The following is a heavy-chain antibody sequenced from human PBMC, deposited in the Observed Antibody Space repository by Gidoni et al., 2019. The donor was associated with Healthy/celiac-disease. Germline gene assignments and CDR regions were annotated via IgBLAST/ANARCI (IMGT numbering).Heavy chain of an antibody. Sequence: QVQLQQWGAGLLKPSETLSLTCAVYGGSFSGYYWSWIRQPPGKGLEWIGEINHSGSTNYNPSLKSRVTISVDTSKNQFSLKLSSVTAADTAVYYCARVGGDYGGMNFDYWGQGTLVTVSS. J-gene: IGHJ4*02. CDR2: INHSGST. CDR1: GGSFSGYY. D-gene: IGHD4-17*01. V-gene: IGHV4-34*01. CDR3: ARVGGDYGGMNFDY.